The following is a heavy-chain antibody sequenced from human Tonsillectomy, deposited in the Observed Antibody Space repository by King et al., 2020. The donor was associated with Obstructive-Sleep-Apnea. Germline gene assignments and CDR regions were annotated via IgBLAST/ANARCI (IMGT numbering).Heavy chain of an antibody. Sequence: QLVQSGGGLVKPGGSLRLSCAASGFTFSSYSMNWVRQAPGKGLEWVSSISSSSSYIYYADSVKGRFTISRDNAKNSLYLQMNSLRAEDTAVYYCARGVPGYNLPYYGSGNWFDPWGQGTLVTVSS. J-gene: IGHJ5*02. D-gene: IGHD3-10*01. CDR3: ARGVPGYNLPYYGSGNWFDP. CDR1: GFTFSSYS. V-gene: IGHV3-21*01. CDR2: ISSSSSYI.